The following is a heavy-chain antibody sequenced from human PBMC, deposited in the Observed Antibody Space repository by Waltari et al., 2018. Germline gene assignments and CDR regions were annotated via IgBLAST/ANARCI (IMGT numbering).Heavy chain of an antibody. V-gene: IGHV1-2*02. CDR2: INPNSGGT. CDR3: ARGEWELLGGAPDY. J-gene: IGHJ4*02. CDR1: GVTVTGYL. Sequence: QVQLVQSGAEVTTPGAAAKVSCKCAGVTVTGYLMPSLRQAPGQGLEWMGWINPNSGGTNYAQKFQGRVNMTRDTSISTAYMELSRLRSDDTAVYYCARGEWELLGGAPDYWGQGTLVTVSS. D-gene: IGHD1-26*01.